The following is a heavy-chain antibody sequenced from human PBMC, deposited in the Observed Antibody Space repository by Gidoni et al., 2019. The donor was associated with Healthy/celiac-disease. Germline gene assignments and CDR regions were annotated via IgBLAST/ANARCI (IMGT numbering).Heavy chain of an antibody. D-gene: IGHD1-26*01. Sequence: EVQLVESGGGLVKPGGSLRLSCAASGFNFSSYSTNWVRQAPGKGLEWVSSISSSISYIYYADSVKGRFTISRDNAKNSLYLQMNSLRAEDTAVYYCASPATNSGSWYFDYWGQGTLVTVSS. CDR3: ASPATNSGSWYFDY. V-gene: IGHV3-21*01. J-gene: IGHJ4*02. CDR2: ISSSISYI. CDR1: GFNFSSYS.